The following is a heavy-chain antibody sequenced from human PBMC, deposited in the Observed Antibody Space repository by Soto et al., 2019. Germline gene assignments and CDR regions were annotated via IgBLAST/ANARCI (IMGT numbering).Heavy chain of an antibody. D-gene: IGHD3-22*01. V-gene: IGHV3-21*01. CDR1: GFKCGSFT. J-gene: IGHJ4*01. Sequence: GGSLILSYGASGFKCGSFTGSWVRKAPGKGLEWVSSISGSSNYIYYADSVKGRFTISRDNAKSSLSLQMNSLRAEDTAVYYCATEDYHDSSGPPEYWGHGTLVTVSS. CDR2: ISGSSNYI. CDR3: ATEDYHDSSGPPEY.